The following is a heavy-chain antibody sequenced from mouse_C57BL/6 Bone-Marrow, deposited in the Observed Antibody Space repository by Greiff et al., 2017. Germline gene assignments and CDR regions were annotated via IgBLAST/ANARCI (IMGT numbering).Heavy chain of an antibody. J-gene: IGHJ1*03. D-gene: IGHD1-1*01. CDR2: ISYDGSN. CDR1: GYSITSGYY. CDR3: ARGYGSSYGYFDV. V-gene: IGHV3-6*01. Sequence: EVKLVESGPGLVKPSQSLSLTCSVTGYSITSGYYWNWIRQFPGNKLEWMGYISYDGSNNYNPSLKNRISITRDTSKNQFFLKLNSVTTEDTATYYCARGYGSSYGYFDVWGTGTTVTVSS.